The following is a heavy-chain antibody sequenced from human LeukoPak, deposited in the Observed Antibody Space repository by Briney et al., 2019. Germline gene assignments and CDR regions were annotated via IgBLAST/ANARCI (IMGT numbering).Heavy chain of an antibody. Sequence: SETLSLTCTVSGGSISSGGYYWSWIRQHPGKGLEWIGYIYYSGSTYYNPSLKSRVTISVDTSKNQFSLKLSSVTAADTAVYYCARIRLRGAFDIWGQGTMVTVSS. CDR2: IYYSGST. J-gene: IGHJ3*02. CDR1: GGSISSGGYY. V-gene: IGHV4-31*03. D-gene: IGHD4-17*01. CDR3: ARIRLRGAFDI.